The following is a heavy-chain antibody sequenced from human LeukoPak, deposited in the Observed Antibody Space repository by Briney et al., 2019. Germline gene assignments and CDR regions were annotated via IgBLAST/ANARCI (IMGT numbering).Heavy chain of an antibody. V-gene: IGHV3-53*05. J-gene: IGHJ4*02. D-gene: IGHD6-13*01. CDR1: GFTVSSNH. CDR3: GRDEQLAFQD. CDR2: IYSGGST. Sequence: GGSLRLSCAASGFTVSSNHMNWVRQAPGKGLEWVSLIYSGGSTYYADSVKGRFTISRDNSKNTLDLQMVSLTAEDTGIYYCGRDEQLAFQDWGQGTLVTVSS.